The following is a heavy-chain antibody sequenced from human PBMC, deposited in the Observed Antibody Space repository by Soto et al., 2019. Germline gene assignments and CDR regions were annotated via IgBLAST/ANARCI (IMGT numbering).Heavy chain of an antibody. CDR1: GFTFISYG. J-gene: IGHJ6*02. V-gene: IGHV3-30*18. CDR2: ISYDGSNK. Sequence: PGGSLRLSCAASGFTFISYGMHWVRQAPGKGLEWVAVISYDGSNKYYADSVKGRFTISRDNSKNTLYLQMNSLRAEDTAVYYCAKDLGIAAAGTPDGMDVWGQGTTVTVSS. D-gene: IGHD6-13*01. CDR3: AKDLGIAAAGTPDGMDV.